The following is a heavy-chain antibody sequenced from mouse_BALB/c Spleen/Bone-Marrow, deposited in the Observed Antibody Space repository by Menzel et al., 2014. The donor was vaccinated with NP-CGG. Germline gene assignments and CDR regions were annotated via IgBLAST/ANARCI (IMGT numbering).Heavy chain of an antibody. CDR3: ASDGSDYLAWFAY. J-gene: IGHJ3*01. D-gene: IGHD3-2*01. V-gene: IGHV1-9*01. Sequence: VHLVESGAELMKPGASVKISCKATGYTFSSYWIEWVRQRPGHGLEWIGEILPGSGSTNSNEKFKGKATFTADTSSNTAYMQLSSLTSEDSAVYFCASDGSDYLAWFAYWGQGTLVTVSA. CDR2: ILPGSGST. CDR1: GYTFSSYW.